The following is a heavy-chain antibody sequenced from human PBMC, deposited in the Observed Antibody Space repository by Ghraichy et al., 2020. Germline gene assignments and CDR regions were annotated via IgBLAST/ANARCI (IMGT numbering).Heavy chain of an antibody. CDR2: IKQDGSEK. CDR1: GFTFSSYW. D-gene: IGHD1-26*01. Sequence: GASLRLSCAASGFTFSSYWMSWVRQAPGKGLEWVANIKQDGSEKYYVDSVKGRFTISRDNAKNSLYLQMNSLRAEDTAVYYCARHGAVGATPLFFWGQGTLVTVSS. J-gene: IGHJ4*02. V-gene: IGHV3-7*03. CDR3: ARHGAVGATPLFF.